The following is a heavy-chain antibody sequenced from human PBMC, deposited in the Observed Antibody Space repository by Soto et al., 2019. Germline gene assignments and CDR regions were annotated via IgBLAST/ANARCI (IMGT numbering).Heavy chain of an antibody. Sequence: GESLEISCKGSGYSFASYWISWVRQMPGKGLEWMGRIDPSDSYTNYSPSFQGHVTISADKSISTAYLQWSSLKASDTAMYYCARDQTFTIFGVVIIDTRLGNGMDVWGQGTTVTVSS. D-gene: IGHD3-3*01. J-gene: IGHJ6*02. CDR2: IDPSDSYT. CDR3: ARDQTFTIFGVVIIDTRLGNGMDV. V-gene: IGHV5-10-1*01. CDR1: GYSFASYW.